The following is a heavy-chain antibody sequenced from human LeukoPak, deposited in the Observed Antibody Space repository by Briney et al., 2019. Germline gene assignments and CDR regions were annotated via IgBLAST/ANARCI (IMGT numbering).Heavy chain of an antibody. CDR2: IWYDGSNK. CDR3: ARNTVPAADDVFDI. D-gene: IGHD2-2*01. Sequence: PGGSLRLSCAASGFTFSSYGMHWVRQAPGKGLEWVAVIWYDGSNKYYADSVKGRFTISRDNAKNSLYLQMNSLRAEDTAVYYCARNTVPAADDVFDIWGQGTMVTVSS. V-gene: IGHV3-33*01. CDR1: GFTFSSYG. J-gene: IGHJ3*02.